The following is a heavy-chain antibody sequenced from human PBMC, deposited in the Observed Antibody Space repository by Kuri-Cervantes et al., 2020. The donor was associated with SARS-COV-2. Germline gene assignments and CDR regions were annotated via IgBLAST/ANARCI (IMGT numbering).Heavy chain of an antibody. V-gene: IGHV1-24*01. D-gene: IGHD3-10*01. CDR1: GYILPELS. CDR3: ATGVPTRLFGEELKNDAFDI. J-gene: IGHJ3*02. CDR2: FDPEDGET. Sequence: ASVKVSCKVTGYILPELSMHWVRQAPGKGLEWMGGFDPEDGETIYAQKFQGRVTMTEDTSTDTAHMELSSLRSEDTAVYYCATGVPTRLFGEELKNDAFDIWDQGTTVTVSS.